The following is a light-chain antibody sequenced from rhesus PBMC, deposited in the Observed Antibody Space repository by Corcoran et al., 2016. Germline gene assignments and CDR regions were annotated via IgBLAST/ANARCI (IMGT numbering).Light chain of an antibody. Sequence: DIQMTQSPSSLSASVGDTVTITCRASQGIRNYLAWYQQKPGKAPKPLIYYVSNLESGVPSRFSGRGFGQAFHPTISSLQPEDFATYYCQQHNTYPWTFGQGTKVEIK. CDR2: YVS. CDR3: QQHNTYPWT. V-gene: IGKV1S14*01. J-gene: IGKJ1*01. CDR1: QGIRNY.